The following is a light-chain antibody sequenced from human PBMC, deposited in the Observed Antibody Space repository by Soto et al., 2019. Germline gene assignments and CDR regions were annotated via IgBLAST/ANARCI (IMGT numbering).Light chain of an antibody. CDR3: QQYYSHSPYT. V-gene: IGKV1-5*01. Sequence: DIQMTQSPSTLSASVGDRVTITCRASQSISSWLAWYQQKPGKPPNLLIYDASSLESGVPSRFSGSGSGTEFTLTIRSLQPDDFETYYCQQYYSHSPYTFGQGTKLEIE. J-gene: IGKJ2*01. CDR2: DAS. CDR1: QSISSW.